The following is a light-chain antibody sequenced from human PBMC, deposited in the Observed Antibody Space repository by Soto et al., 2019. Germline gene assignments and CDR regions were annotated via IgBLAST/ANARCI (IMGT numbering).Light chain of an antibody. J-gene: IGLJ1*01. CDR3: SSYTTSRTLV. Sequence: QSALTQPASVSVSPGQAIAISCTGSSSDVGSDNYVHWYQQHPGKVPKLIIYEVSNRHAGVSNRCAGAQSGNKDSLTISGLQAVDEAAYSCSSYTTSRTLVFRTGTKLTV. CDR2: EVS. V-gene: IGLV2-14*01. CDR1: SSDVGSDNY.